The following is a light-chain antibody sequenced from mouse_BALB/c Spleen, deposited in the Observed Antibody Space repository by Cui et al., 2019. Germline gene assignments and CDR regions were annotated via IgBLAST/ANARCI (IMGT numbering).Light chain of an antibody. Sequence: QIVLTQSPAILSASPGEKVTMTCSASSSVSYMYRYQQKPGSSPKPWIYGTSNLASGVPARFSGSGSGTSYSLTISSMEAEDAATYYCQQYHSYPPMYTFGGGTKLEIK. CDR2: GTS. J-gene: IGKJ2*01. CDR1: SSVSY. V-gene: IGKV4-61*01. CDR3: QQYHSYPPMYT.